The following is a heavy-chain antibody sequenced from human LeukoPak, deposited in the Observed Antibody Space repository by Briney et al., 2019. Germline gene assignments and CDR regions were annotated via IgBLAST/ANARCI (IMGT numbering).Heavy chain of an antibody. D-gene: IGHD1-26*01. Sequence: GGSLRLSCAASRFTFSSYSMNWVRQAPGKGLEWVSSISSSGSYIYYADSVKGRFTIFRDNARNSLFLQMNSLRAEDTAVYYCARDDGSYSRSPGFDYWGQGTLVTVSS. J-gene: IGHJ4*02. CDR2: ISSSGSYI. V-gene: IGHV3-21*01. CDR1: RFTFSSYS. CDR3: ARDDGSYSRSPGFDY.